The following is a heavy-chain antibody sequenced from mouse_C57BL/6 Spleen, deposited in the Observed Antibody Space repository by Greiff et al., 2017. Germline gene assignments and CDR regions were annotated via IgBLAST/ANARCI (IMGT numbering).Heavy chain of an antibody. CDR2: IDPKCGGT. D-gene: IGHD1-1*01. V-gene: IGHV1-72*01. J-gene: IGHJ3*01. Sequence: VQLQQPGAELVKPGASVKLSCKASGYTFTSYWMHWVKQRPGRGLEWIGRIDPKCGGTKYNEKFKSKATLTVDKPSSTAYMQLMSLTSEDSAVYYCARSVSSDVWFAYWGQGTLVTVSA. CDR3: ARSVSSDVWFAY. CDR1: GYTFTSYW.